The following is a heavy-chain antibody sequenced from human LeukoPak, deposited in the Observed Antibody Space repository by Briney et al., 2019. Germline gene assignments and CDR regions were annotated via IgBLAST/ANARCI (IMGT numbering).Heavy chain of an antibody. CDR3: ARAGKEFTIFGVGPRNWFDP. J-gene: IGHJ5*02. CDR1: GGSFSGYY. V-gene: IGHV4-34*01. D-gene: IGHD3-3*01. CDR2: TNHSGST. Sequence: SETLSLTCAVYGGSFSGYYWSWIRQPPGKGLEWIGETNHSGSTNYNPSLKSRVTISVDTSRNQFSLKLSSVTAADTAVYYCARAGKEFTIFGVGPRNWFDPWGQGTLVTVSS.